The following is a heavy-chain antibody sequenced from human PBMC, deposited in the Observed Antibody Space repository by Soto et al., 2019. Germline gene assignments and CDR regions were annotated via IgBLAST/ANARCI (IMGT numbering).Heavy chain of an antibody. CDR1: GYTFTSYD. J-gene: IGHJ6*02. Sequence: ASVKVSCKASGYTFTSYDINWVRQATGQGLEWMGWMNPNSGNTGYAQKFQGRVTMTRNTSISTAYMELSSLRSEDTAVYYCARGIAALGYYYYYGMDVWGQGTTVTVSS. V-gene: IGHV1-8*01. CDR2: MNPNSGNT. D-gene: IGHD6-6*01. CDR3: ARGIAALGYYYYYGMDV.